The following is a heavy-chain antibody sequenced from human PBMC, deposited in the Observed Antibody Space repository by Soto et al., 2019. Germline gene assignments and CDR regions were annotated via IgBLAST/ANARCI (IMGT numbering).Heavy chain of an antibody. J-gene: IGHJ6*03. D-gene: IGHD1-7*01. CDR1: GYSFTSYW. CDR2: IYPGDSDT. V-gene: IGHV5-51*01. Sequence: GESLKISCKGSGYSFTSYWIGWVRQMPGKGLEWMGIIYPGDSDTRYSPSFQGQVTISADKSISTAYLQGSSLKASDTAMYYCARHPLELELRTGHADYYYYYYMDVWGKGTTVTVSS. CDR3: ARHPLELELRTGHADYYYYYYMDV.